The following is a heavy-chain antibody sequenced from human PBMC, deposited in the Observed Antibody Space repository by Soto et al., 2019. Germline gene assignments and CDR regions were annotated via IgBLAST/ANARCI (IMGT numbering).Heavy chain of an antibody. V-gene: IGHV1-18*04. CDR2: ISAYNGNT. CDR1: GYTFTSYG. J-gene: IGHJ3*02. CDR3: ARDRDGYNSLADAFDI. Sequence: SVKVSCKASGYTFTSYGISWVRQAPGQGLEWMGWISAYNGNTNYAQKLQGRVTMTTDTSTSTAYMELRSLRSDDTAVYYCARDRDGYNSLADAFDIWGQGTMVTVSS. D-gene: IGHD5-12*01.